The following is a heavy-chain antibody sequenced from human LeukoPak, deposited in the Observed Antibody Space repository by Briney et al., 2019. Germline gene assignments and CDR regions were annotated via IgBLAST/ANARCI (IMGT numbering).Heavy chain of an antibody. CDR2: MSNDGNTI. J-gene: IGHJ5*02. CDR3: AREKGSSGSAGYFDP. Sequence: PGGSLRLSCAASALSLTNSIIHWVRQAPGKGLEWLALMSNDGNTIYAESVKGWFTVSRDVSTNTLFLQMSSLSVEDTAVYYCAREKGSSGSAGYFDPWGRGTLVTVSS. D-gene: IGHD6-19*01. CDR1: ALSLTNSI. V-gene: IGHV3-30*03.